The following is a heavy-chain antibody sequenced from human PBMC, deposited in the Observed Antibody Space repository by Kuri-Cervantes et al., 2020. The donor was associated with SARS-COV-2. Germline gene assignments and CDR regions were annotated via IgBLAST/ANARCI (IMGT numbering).Heavy chain of an antibody. J-gene: IGHJ2*01. Sequence: GESLKISCAASGFPFRSYWMHWVRQAPGKGLVWVSRTNSDGISTSYADSVKGRFTISRDNAKNTLYLQLNSLGAEDTAVYYCARGGVVTADWYFDHWGRGTLVTVSS. CDR2: TNSDGIST. D-gene: IGHD2-21*02. CDR3: ARGGVVTADWYFDH. CDR1: GFPFRSYW. V-gene: IGHV3-74*01.